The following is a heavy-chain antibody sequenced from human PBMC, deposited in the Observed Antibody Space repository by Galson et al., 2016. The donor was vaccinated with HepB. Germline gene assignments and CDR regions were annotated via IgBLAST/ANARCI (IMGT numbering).Heavy chain of an antibody. Sequence: SVKVSCKASGYTFSSYGISWVRQAPGQGLEWMGWISVYNRKTQYIQKLQDRLTLTTDTSTSTAYMELKSLRSDDTAVYYCARDRARPSPLHKYSYFYMDVWGKGTTVTVSS. CDR3: ARDRARPSPLHKYSYFYMDV. J-gene: IGHJ6*03. CDR2: ISVYNRKT. D-gene: IGHD2/OR15-2a*01. CDR1: GYTFSSYG. V-gene: IGHV1-18*04.